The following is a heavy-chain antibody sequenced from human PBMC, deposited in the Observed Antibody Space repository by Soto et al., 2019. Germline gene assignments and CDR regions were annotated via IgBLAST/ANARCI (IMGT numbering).Heavy chain of an antibody. J-gene: IGHJ4*02. CDR2: INTGNGNT. Sequence: ASVKLSCKPSGYAFTSYLLYWVRQAPGQRLEWMGWINTGNGNTKYSQKFQGRVTITRDTSASTAYMELSSLTSEDTAVYYCASGNCGYICYHDYWGQGTLVTVSS. CDR1: GYAFTSYL. CDR3: ASGNCGYICYHDY. V-gene: IGHV1-3*04. D-gene: IGHD5-12*01.